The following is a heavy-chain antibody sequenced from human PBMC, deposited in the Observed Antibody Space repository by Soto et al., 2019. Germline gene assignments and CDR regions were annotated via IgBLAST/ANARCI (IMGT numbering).Heavy chain of an antibody. J-gene: IGHJ4*03. CDR1: GFTFSSYW. CDR3: SPSLDY. V-gene: IGHV3-7*01. CDR2: INQDGSEK. Sequence: GGSLRLSCAASGFTFSSYWMDWVRQAPGKGLEWVANINQDGSEKHYVDSVKGRFTISRDNAKNSLYLQMSSLTAEDSALYYCSPSLDYWGQGITVTVSS.